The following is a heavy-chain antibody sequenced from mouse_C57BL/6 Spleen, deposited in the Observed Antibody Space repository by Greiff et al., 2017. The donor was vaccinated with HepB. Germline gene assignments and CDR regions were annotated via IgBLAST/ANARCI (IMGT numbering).Heavy chain of an antibody. V-gene: IGHV1-55*01. CDR2: IYPGSGST. D-gene: IGHD3-2*02. CDR1: GYTFTSYW. Sequence: VQLQQPGAELVKPGASVKMSCKASGYTFTSYWITWVKQRPGQGLEWIGDIYPGSGSTNYNEKFKSKATLTVDTSSSTAYMQLSSLTSEDSAVYYCARRSSGYDFYYYAMDYWGQGTSVTVSS. CDR3: ARRSSGYDFYYYAMDY. J-gene: IGHJ4*01.